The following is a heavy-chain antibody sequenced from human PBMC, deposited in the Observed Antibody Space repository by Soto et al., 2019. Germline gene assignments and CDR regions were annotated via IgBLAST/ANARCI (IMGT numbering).Heavy chain of an antibody. Sequence: PGGSLRLSCAASGFTFNTYSMNWVRQAPGKGLEWVSTISGSGGTTYYADAVKGRFTISRDNSKNTMYLQMNGLRAEDTAIYSCAKGVSSSLSSSFDHWGQGTLVTVSS. D-gene: IGHD6-13*01. CDR2: ISGSGGTT. V-gene: IGHV3-23*01. J-gene: IGHJ4*02. CDR1: GFTFNTYS. CDR3: AKGVSSSLSSSFDH.